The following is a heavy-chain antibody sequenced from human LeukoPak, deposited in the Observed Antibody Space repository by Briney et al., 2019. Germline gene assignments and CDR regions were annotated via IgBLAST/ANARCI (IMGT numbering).Heavy chain of an antibody. CDR1: GFPFSSYA. V-gene: IGHV3-23*01. CDR2: IIASGGTT. D-gene: IGHD3-22*01. J-gene: IGHJ4*02. Sequence: GGSLRLSCAASGFPFSSYAMSWFRQTPGKGLEWVSSIIASGGTTYYADSVKGRFTISRDNSKNTLYLQMNSLRAEDTAVYYCAKDTYYYDSSGYSTDYWGQGTLVTVSS. CDR3: AKDTYYYDSSGYSTDY.